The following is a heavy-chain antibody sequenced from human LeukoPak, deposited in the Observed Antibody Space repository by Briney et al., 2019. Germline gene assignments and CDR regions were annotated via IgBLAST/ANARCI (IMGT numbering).Heavy chain of an antibody. CDR2: TPYDGNNK. CDR1: GFSFSSFA. CDR3: ARDGNSGYDLTYYYGMDV. V-gene: IGHV3-30-3*01. D-gene: IGHD5-12*01. Sequence: GRSLRLSCAASGFSFSSFAMHWVRQAPGKGLEWVAVTPYDGNNKYYADSVKGRFTISRDNSKNTLYLQMNSLRPEDTALYYCARDGNSGYDLTYYYGMDVWGQGPTVTVSS. J-gene: IGHJ6*02.